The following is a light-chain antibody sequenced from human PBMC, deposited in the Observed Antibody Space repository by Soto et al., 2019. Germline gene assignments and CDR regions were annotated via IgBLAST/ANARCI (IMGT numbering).Light chain of an antibody. CDR2: AAS. Sequence: MPFTQSTSFLSASKGDRVTIPCRASQGISSYLAWYQQKPGKAPKLLIYAASTLQSGVPSRFSGSGSGTEFTLTISSLQPEDFATYYCQQLNSFGPGANVNI. V-gene: IGKV1-9*01. CDR1: QGISSY. J-gene: IGKJ3*01. CDR3: QQLNS.